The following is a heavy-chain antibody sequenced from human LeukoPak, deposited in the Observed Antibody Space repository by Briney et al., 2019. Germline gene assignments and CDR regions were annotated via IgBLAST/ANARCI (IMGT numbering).Heavy chain of an antibody. CDR3: SADGEYAFLV. V-gene: IGHV3-74*03. Sequence: GGSLRLSCAASGLTFHNTWMHWIRQAPGKVPVWVSRIINDGITTTYADSVKGRFTISSDNVKNTLYLQMYLLRADVTCVYYRSADGEYAFLVWGEGTMVTVSS. D-gene: IGHD2/OR15-2a*01. CDR1: GLTFHNTW. J-gene: IGHJ3*01. CDR2: IINDGITT.